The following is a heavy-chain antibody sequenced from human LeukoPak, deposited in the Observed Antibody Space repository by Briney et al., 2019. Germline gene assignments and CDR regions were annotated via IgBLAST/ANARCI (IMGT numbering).Heavy chain of an antibody. V-gene: IGHV4-59*01. Sequence: SETLSLTCTVSGGSISSYYWSWIRQPPGKGLEWIGYIYYSGSTNYNPSLKSRVTISVDTSKIQFLLKLSSVTAADTAVYYCARAQWLVCFDIWGQGIMVTVSS. CDR2: IYYSGST. CDR3: ARAQWLVCFDI. D-gene: IGHD6-19*01. J-gene: IGHJ3*02. CDR1: GGSISSYY.